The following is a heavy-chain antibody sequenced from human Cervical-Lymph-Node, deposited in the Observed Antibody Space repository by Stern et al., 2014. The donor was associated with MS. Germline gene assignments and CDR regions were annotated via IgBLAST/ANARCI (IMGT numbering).Heavy chain of an antibody. Sequence: ESGPALVRPTQTLTLTCSFSGFSPTTDGMCVSWIRQPPGKALQWLALVDWDDDTYYDTSLRTRLTISKDPSKNQVVLTMANMDPVDTATYFCARTRWGASGRHAARFDHWGQGTVVTVSS. V-gene: IGHV2-70*01. CDR3: ARTRWGASGRHAARFDH. J-gene: IGHJ3*01. CDR2: VDWDDDT. CDR1: GFSPTTDGMC. D-gene: IGHD1-26*01.